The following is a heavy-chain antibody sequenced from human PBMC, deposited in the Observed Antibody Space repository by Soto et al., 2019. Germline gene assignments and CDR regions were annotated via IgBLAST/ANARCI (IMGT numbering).Heavy chain of an antibody. J-gene: IGHJ4*02. Sequence: GGSLRLSCAASGFTFSNAWMSWVRQAPGKGLEWVDRIKSKTNGGTTDYAAPVKGRFAISRDDSKNTLYLQMNSLKTEDAAVYYCTTDDPINKYWGQGTLVTVSS. CDR3: TTDDPINKY. CDR2: IKSKTNGGTT. V-gene: IGHV3-15*01. CDR1: GFTFSNAW.